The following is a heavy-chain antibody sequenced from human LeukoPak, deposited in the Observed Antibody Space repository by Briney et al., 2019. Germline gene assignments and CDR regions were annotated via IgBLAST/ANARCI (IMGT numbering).Heavy chain of an antibody. CDR3: AKDARVGATPGWYFDL. Sequence: PGGSLRLSCAASRFTFSSYAMHWVRQAPGKGLEYVSAISSNGGSTYYANSVKGRFTISRDNSKNTLYLQMGSLRAEDTAVYYCAKDARVGATPGWYFDLWGRGTLVTVSS. CDR2: ISSNGGST. CDR1: RFTFSSYA. V-gene: IGHV3-64*01. D-gene: IGHD1-26*01. J-gene: IGHJ2*01.